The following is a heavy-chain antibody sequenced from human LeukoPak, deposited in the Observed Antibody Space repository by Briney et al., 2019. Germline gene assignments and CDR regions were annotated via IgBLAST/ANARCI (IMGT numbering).Heavy chain of an antibody. V-gene: IGHV1-2*02. CDR2: INPHSGVT. J-gene: IGHJ4*02. CDR3: VREGNELLSKNFDY. Sequence: ASVKVSCKASGYTFTGYYMHWVRQAPGQGLEWMGYINPHSGVTNSPQKFQGRVTMTTDTSISAAYMELSSLISDDTAMYYCVREGNELLSKNFDYWGQGTLVTVSS. D-gene: IGHD2-21*02. CDR1: GYTFTGYY.